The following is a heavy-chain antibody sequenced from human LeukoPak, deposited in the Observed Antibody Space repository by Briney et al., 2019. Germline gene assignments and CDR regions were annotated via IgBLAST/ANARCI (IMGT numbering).Heavy chain of an antibody. D-gene: IGHD2-2*01. V-gene: IGHV3-21*01. Sequence: GGSLRLSCAASGFTISTYGMNWVRQAPGKGLEWVSTISGSDDSTYYAGSVKGRFTISRDNAKNSLYLQMNSLRVEDTAVYYCARPALYYYYYMDVWGKGTTVTVSS. CDR2: ISGSDDST. J-gene: IGHJ6*03. CDR3: ARPALYYYYYMDV. CDR1: GFTISTYG.